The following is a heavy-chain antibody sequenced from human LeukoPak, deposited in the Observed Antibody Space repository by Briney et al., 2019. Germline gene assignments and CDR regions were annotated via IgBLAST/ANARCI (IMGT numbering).Heavy chain of an antibody. CDR1: GGTFSSYA. CDR2: IIPIFGTA. J-gene: IGHJ4*02. D-gene: IGHD3-10*01. Sequence: ASVKVSCKASGGTFSSYAISRVRQAPGHGLEWMGGIIPIFGTANYAQKFQGRVTITADESTSTAYMELSSLRSEDTAVYYCARDPHGSGSYYTLGYWGQGTLVTVSS. CDR3: ARDPHGSGSYYTLGY. V-gene: IGHV1-69*13.